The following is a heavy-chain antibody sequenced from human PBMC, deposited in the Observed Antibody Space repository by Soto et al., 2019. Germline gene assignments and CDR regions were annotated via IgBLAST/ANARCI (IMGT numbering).Heavy chain of an antibody. CDR3: AKARSVGYCSGGTCERSGMDV. CDR1: GFTFSSHG. CDR2: ISYDGSKE. D-gene: IGHD2-15*01. Sequence: LRLSCAASGFTFSSHGMHWVRQAPGKGLEWVAAISYDGSKEYYADSVKGQFTISRDNSRNTQYLQMNSLRAEDTAVYYCAKARSVGYCSGGTCERSGMDVWGQGTTVTVSS. J-gene: IGHJ6*02. V-gene: IGHV3-30*18.